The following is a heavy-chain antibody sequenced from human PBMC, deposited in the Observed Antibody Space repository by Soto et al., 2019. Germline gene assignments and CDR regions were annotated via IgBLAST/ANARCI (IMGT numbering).Heavy chain of an antibody. J-gene: IGHJ6*02. D-gene: IGHD3-22*01. CDR1: GYSFTSYW. Sequence: GESLKISCKGSGYSFTSYWIGWVRQMPGKGLEWMGIIYPGDSDSRYSPSFQGQVTISADKSISTAYLQWSSLKASDTAMYYCARWLRYYYDSSGSYFLRYYYGMDVWGQGTTVTVSS. V-gene: IGHV5-51*01. CDR2: IYPGDSDS. CDR3: ARWLRYYYDSSGSYFLRYYYGMDV.